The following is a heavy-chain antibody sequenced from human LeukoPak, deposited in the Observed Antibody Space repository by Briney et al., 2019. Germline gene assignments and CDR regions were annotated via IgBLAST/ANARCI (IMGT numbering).Heavy chain of an antibody. Sequence: SETLSLTCAVYGGSFSGYYWSWIRQPPGKGLEWIGEINHSGSTNYNPSLMSRVTISVDTSKNQFFLKLSSVTAADTAVYYCARGGGGVYYYYYYYMDVWGKGTAVTVSS. CDR1: GGSFSGYY. J-gene: IGHJ6*03. V-gene: IGHV4-34*01. CDR3: ARGGGGVYYYYYYYMDV. D-gene: IGHD2-8*02. CDR2: INHSGST.